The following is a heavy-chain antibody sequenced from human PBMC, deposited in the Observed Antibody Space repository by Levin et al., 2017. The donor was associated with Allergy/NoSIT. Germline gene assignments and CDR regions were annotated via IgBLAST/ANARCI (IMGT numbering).Heavy chain of an antibody. D-gene: IGHD6-19*01. J-gene: IGHJ3*02. CDR2: ISGSGGST. CDR1: GFTFSSYA. V-gene: IGHV3-23*01. Sequence: GESLKISCAASGFTFSSYAMSWVRQAPGKGLEWVSAISGSGGSTYYADSVKGRFTISRDNSKNTLYLQMNSLRAEDTAVYYCAKDGSGWYAPGAFDIWGQGTMVTVSS. CDR3: AKDGSGWYAPGAFDI.